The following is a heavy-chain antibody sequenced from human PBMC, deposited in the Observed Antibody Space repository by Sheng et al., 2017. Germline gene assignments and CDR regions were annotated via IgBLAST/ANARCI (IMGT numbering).Heavy chain of an antibody. CDR2: ISYDGSNK. CDR1: GFTFSSYG. V-gene: IGHV3-30*18. J-gene: IGHJ4*02. CDR3: AKESHWNYIDY. D-gene: IGHD1-1*01. Sequence: QVQLVESGGGVVQPGRSLRLSCAASGFTFSSYGLHWVRQAPGKGLEWVAVISYDGSNKYYADSVKGRFTISRDTSKNTLYLQMTSLRAEDTAVYYCAKESHWNYIDYWGQGTLVTVSS.